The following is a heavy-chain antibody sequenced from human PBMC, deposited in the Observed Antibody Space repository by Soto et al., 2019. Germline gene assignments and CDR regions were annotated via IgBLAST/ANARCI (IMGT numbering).Heavy chain of an antibody. D-gene: IGHD3-3*01. CDR1: GAPVNSGNYY. CDR2: FYYSGST. CDR3: ARGVFRFLQWFDP. Sequence: QVKLQEPAPGLVKPSETLSLTCTVPGAPVNSGNYYWSWIRQPPGKDLEWIGYFYYSGSTNYNPSLKSRATISLDTYRNQFSLKMTSMTSADTAFYYCARGVFRFLQWFDPWGQGTLVTVSS. J-gene: IGHJ5*02. V-gene: IGHV4-61*01.